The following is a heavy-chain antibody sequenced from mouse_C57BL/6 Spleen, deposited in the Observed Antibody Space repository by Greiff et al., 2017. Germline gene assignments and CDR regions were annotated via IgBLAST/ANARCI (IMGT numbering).Heavy chain of an antibody. J-gene: IGHJ1*03. D-gene: IGHD1-1*01. CDR2: INPNNGGT. CDR1: GYTFTDYY. CDR3: ARRHYGSSYWYFDV. V-gene: IGHV1-26*01. Sequence: EVQLQQSGPELVKPGASVKISCKASGYTFTDYYMNWVKQSHGKSLEWIGDINPNNGGTSYNQKFKGKATLTVDKSSSTAYMELRSLPSEDSADYYCARRHYGSSYWYFDVWGTGTTGTVSS.